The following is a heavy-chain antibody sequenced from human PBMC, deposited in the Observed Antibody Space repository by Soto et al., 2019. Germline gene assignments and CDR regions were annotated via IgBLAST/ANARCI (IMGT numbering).Heavy chain of an antibody. V-gene: IGHV3-23*01. J-gene: IGHJ6*02. D-gene: IGHD6-6*01. CDR2: ISGSGGST. Sequence: PGGSLRLSCAASGFTFTSYAMSWVRQAPGEGLEWVSAISGSGGSTYYRDSVKGRITISRDNSKSTLYLQMNSLRAEDTAIYYCAKPLVAASHYYGMDVWGQGTTVTSP. CDR3: AKPLVAASHYYGMDV. CDR1: GFTFTSYA.